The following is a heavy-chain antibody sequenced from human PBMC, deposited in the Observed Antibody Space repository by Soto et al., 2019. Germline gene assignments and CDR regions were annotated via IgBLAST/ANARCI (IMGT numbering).Heavy chain of an antibody. CDR1: GYTFTSYD. Sequence: QVQLVQSGAEVKKPGASVKVSCKASGYTFTSYDINWVRQATGQGVEWMGWMNPNSGNTGYAQKFQGRVTMTRNTSISTAYMELSSLRSEDTAVYYCARSVEWLASFDYWGQGTLVTVSS. V-gene: IGHV1-8*01. J-gene: IGHJ4*02. CDR3: ARSVEWLASFDY. CDR2: MNPNSGNT. D-gene: IGHD6-19*01.